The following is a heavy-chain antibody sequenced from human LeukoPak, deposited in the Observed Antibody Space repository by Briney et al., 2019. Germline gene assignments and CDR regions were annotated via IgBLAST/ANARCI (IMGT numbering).Heavy chain of an antibody. D-gene: IGHD3-10*01. CDR1: GFTFSSYA. CDR2: ISYDGSNK. V-gene: IGHV3-30-3*01. CDR3: ARVRGFGELLGPYDY. J-gene: IGHJ4*02. Sequence: GRSLRLSCAASGFTFSSYAMHWVRQAPGKGLEWVAVISYDGSNKYYADSVKGRFTISRDNAKNSLYLQMNSLRAEDTALYHCARVRGFGELLGPYDYWGQGTLVTVSS.